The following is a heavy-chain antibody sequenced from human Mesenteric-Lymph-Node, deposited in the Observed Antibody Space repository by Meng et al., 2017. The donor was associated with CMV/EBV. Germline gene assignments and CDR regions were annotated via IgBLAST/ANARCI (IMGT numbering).Heavy chain of an antibody. D-gene: IGHD6-13*01. V-gene: IGHV1-2*02. J-gene: IGHJ6*02. CDR1: GYTFTGYY. CDR3: ARESSWQQLRYYYYGMDV. CDR2: INPNSGGT. Sequence: ASVKVSCKASGYTFTGYYMHWVRQAPGQGLEWMGWINPNSGGTNYAQKFQGRVTMTRDTSISTAYMELSRLRSDDTAVYYCARESSWQQLRYYYYGMDVWGQGTTVTVSS.